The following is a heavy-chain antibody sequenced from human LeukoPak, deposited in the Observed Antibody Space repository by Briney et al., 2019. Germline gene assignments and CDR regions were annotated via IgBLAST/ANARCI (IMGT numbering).Heavy chain of an antibody. CDR2: ISYSGST. J-gene: IGHJ4*02. Sequence: PSETLSLTCTVSGGSISSYYWNWIRQPPGKGLEWIGSISYSGSTNYNPSLKSRVTISVDTSKNQFSLKLSSVTAAGTAVYYCARQTVVVTANPYYFDYWGQGTLVTVSS. CDR3: ARQTVVVTANPYYFDY. D-gene: IGHD2-21*02. CDR1: GGSISSYY. V-gene: IGHV4-59*08.